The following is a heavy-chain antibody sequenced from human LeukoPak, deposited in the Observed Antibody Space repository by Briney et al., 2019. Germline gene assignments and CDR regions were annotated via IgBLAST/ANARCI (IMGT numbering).Heavy chain of an antibody. V-gene: IGHV3-23*01. CDR2: ISGSGGTT. J-gene: IGHJ4*02. CDR1: GFTFSSYA. D-gene: IGHD2-2*01. Sequence: PGGSLRPSCAASGFTFSSYAMSWVRQAPGKGLDWVSVISGSGGTTYYADSVKGRFTISRDNSRNTLYLQMNSLRVEDTAVYYCAKGTTVVPAAPTDYWGQGTLVTVSS. CDR3: AKGTTVVPAAPTDY.